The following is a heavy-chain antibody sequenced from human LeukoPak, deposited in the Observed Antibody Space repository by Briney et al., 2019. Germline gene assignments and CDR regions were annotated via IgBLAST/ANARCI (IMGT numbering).Heavy chain of an antibody. CDR3: ARDSGMASPFDY. CDR1: GYTFTSYY. J-gene: IGHJ4*02. Sequence: ASVTVSCKASGYTFTSYYMHWVRQAPGQGLEWMGIINPSGGSTSYAQKFQGRVTMTRDMSTSTVYMELSSLRSEDTAVYYCARDSGMASPFDYWGQGTLVTVSS. D-gene: IGHD3-10*01. CDR2: INPSGGST. V-gene: IGHV1-46*01.